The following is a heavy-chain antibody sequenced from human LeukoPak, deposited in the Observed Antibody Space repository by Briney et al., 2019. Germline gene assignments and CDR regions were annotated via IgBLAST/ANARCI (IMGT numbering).Heavy chain of an antibody. D-gene: IGHD3-10*01. V-gene: IGHV3-23*01. CDR3: AKEGMSSGYFDY. CDR1: GFTVSTNY. CDR2: ISGSGGST. J-gene: IGHJ4*02. Sequence: GGSLRLSCAASGFTVSTNYMSWVRQAPGKGLEWVSAISGSGGSTYYADSVKGRFTISRDNSKNTLYLQMNSLRAEDTAVYYCAKEGMSSGYFDYWGQGTLVTVSS.